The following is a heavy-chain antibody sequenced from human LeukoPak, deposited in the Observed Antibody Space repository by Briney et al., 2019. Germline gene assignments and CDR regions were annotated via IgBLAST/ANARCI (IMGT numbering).Heavy chain of an antibody. CDR3: ARGHSSGYYSFGFDY. J-gene: IGHJ4*02. CDR2: IKQDGSEK. D-gene: IGHD3-22*01. CDR1: GFTFSSYW. V-gene: IGHV3-7*01. Sequence: PGGSLRLSCAASGFTFSSYWMSWVRQAPGKGLEWVANIKQDGSEKYYVDSVKGRFTISRDNAKNSLYPQMNSLRAEDTAVYYCARGHSSGYYSFGFDYWGQGTLVTVSS.